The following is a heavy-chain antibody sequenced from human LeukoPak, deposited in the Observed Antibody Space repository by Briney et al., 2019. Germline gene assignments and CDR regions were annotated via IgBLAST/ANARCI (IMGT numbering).Heavy chain of an antibody. CDR1: GFTIRSYS. CDR3: ARMHDSALWENAFDI. Sequence: PRGSLRLSCAASGFTIRSYSMHWVRQAPGKGLEWVAVISYDGNNKYYVESVKGRFNISRDNSKNTLFLQMNSLRAEDTAVYYCARMHDSALWENAFDIWVQGTMATVSS. J-gene: IGHJ3*02. CDR2: ISYDGNNK. V-gene: IGHV3-30-3*01. D-gene: IGHD3-22*01.